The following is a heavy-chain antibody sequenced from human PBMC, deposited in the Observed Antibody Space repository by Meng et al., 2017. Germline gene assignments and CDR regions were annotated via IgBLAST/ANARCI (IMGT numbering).Heavy chain of an antibody. Sequence: LLARLGASVKKREAYVNGSCKASGSHFTDYQLYWVRDAPGSGLEWMGWINPHSGGTYFAQNFQGRVTLTSDPYIRTDYLELRSLRSDDTAMYCCARRVAVAGNTSRVRWFDPWGQGTLVTVSS. D-gene: IGHD6-19*01. CDR3: ARRVAVAGNTSRVRWFDP. CDR1: GSHFTDYQ. V-gene: IGHV1-2*02. CDR2: INPHSGGT. J-gene: IGHJ5*02.